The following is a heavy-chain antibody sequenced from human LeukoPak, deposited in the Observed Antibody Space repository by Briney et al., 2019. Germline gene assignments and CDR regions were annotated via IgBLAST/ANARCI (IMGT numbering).Heavy chain of an antibody. V-gene: IGHV3-53*04. D-gene: IGHD6-19*01. CDR3: ARGFLEQWLVPGY. CDR2: IYSDGTT. CDR1: GVTVSSNY. Sequence: GGSLRLSCAASGVTVSSNYINWVRQAPGKGLEWVSVIYSDGTTYYADSVKGRFTISRHNFENTVYLQMNSLRTDDTAVYYCARGFLEQWLVPGYWGQGTLVTVSS. J-gene: IGHJ4*02.